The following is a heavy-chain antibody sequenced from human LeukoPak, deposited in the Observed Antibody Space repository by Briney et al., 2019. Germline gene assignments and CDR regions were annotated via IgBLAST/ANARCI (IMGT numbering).Heavy chain of an antibody. CDR2: ISGSGGST. J-gene: IGHJ4*02. Sequence: GGSLRLSCAASGFTFSSYAMSWVRQAPGKGLEWVSAISGSGGSTYYADSVKGRFTISRDDSKNTLYLQMNSLRAEDTAVYYCASQGGGYCSSTSCYLGWSYFDYWGQGTLVTVSS. V-gene: IGHV3-23*01. CDR1: GFTFSSYA. D-gene: IGHD2-2*01. CDR3: ASQGGGYCSSTSCYLGWSYFDY.